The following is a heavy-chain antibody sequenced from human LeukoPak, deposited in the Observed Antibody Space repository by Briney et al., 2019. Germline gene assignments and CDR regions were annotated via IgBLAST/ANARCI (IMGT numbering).Heavy chain of an antibody. Sequence: ASLKVSSKASGYTFTAAYNIHWLRQAPGQGPEFMGWINPSSGDTRYAQKLQGRVIVTRDTVISTAYMEMSSLTSDDTAVYYCARDPRGTYDYWGQGTLVTVSS. J-gene: IGHJ4*02. V-gene: IGHV1-2*02. CDR2: INPSSGDT. D-gene: IGHD5-12*01. CDR3: ARDPRGTYDY. CDR1: GYTFTAAYN.